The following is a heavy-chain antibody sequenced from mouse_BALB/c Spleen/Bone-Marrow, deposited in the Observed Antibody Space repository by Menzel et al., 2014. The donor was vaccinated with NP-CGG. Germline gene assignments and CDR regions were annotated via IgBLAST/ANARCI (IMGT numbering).Heavy chain of an antibody. CDR1: GFNIKDTY. D-gene: IGHD1-1*01. CDR2: IDPASGNT. V-gene: IGHV14-3*02. Sequence: VQLQQSGAELVKPGASVKLSCTASGFNIKDTYMHWVKQRPEQSLEWIGRIDPASGNTKFDPKFQGKATIASDTSSNTAYLQLSSMTSEDTAVYYCAAYYYVSSYGFAYWGQGTLVTVSA. J-gene: IGHJ3*01. CDR3: AAYYYVSSYGFAY.